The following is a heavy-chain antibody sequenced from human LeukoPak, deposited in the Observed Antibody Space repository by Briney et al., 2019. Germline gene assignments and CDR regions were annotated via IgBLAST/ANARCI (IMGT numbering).Heavy chain of an antibody. V-gene: IGHV2-5*02. Sequence: SGPTLVNPTQTLTLTCTFSGFSLSTSGVGVAWIRQPPGKALEWLGLIYWDDDKCYSPSLKSRLTITKDTSKNQVVLTMTNMDPVDTATYYCAHTSLWSTPLDYWGQGTLVTVSS. J-gene: IGHJ4*02. CDR2: IYWDDDK. CDR3: AHTSLWSTPLDY. D-gene: IGHD3-10*01. CDR1: GFSLSTSGVG.